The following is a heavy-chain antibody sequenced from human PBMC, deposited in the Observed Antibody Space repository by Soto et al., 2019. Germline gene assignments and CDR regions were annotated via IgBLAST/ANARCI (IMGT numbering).Heavy chain of an antibody. D-gene: IGHD4-4*01. V-gene: IGHV5-51*01. CDR2: IYPGDSDT. J-gene: IGHJ6*02. Sequence: GESLKISCKGSGYTFTDYWIGWVRQLPGKGLEWMGIIYPGDSDTRYSPSFQGHVTITVDKSTSTAYLQWNTLKASDTAMYYCARNISNCRHYYYALDVWGQGTTVTVSS. CDR3: ARNISNCRHYYYALDV. CDR1: GYTFTDYW.